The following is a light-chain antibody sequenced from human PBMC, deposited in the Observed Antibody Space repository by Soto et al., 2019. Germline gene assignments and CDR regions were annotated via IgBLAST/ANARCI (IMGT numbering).Light chain of an antibody. CDR2: KAS. Sequence: DIQMTQTPSTPSASIGDRVTITCRASQSVSQSIRRWLAWFQQKPGRPPKLLLYKASTLESGVSSSFSGSDSGTEFTLTISSLQPDDCPKYDGQQYKSYQYTVGQGTRLEVK. CDR3: QQYKSYQYT. CDR1: QSIRRW. J-gene: IGKJ2*01. V-gene: IGKV1-5*03.